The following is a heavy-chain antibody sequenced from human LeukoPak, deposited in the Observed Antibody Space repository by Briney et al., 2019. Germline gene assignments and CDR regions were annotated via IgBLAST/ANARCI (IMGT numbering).Heavy chain of an antibody. CDR1: GFTVSSNY. CDR2: IYSGGST. J-gene: IGHJ4*02. D-gene: IGHD3-10*01. V-gene: IGHV3-53*04. CDR3: ARAELWLRGYYFDY. Sequence: PGGSLRLSCAASGFTVSSNYMSWVRQAPGKGLEWVSVIYSGGSTYYADSVKGRFTISRHNSKNTLYLQMNNLRAEDTAVYYCARAELWLRGYYFDYWGQGTLVTVSS.